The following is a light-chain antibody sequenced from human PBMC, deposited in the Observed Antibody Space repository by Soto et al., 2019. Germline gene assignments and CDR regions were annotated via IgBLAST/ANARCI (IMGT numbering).Light chain of an antibody. CDR3: QLHGSPRT. CDR1: QSVSSTY. Sequence: PGASATLSCTASQSVSSTYLAWYQQQPGQAPRLLMSGTSNRSTGTPDRFSGSGSGTDFTLTIRRLEPEAFAVYYWQLHGSPRTFGQGTKVDIK. CDR2: GTS. V-gene: IGKV3-20*01. J-gene: IGKJ1*01.